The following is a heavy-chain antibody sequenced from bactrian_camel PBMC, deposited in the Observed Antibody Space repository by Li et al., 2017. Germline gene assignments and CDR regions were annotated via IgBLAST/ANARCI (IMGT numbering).Heavy chain of an antibody. J-gene: IGHJ4*01. CDR3: ATGAPGNSRYALDLRAYSY. CDR2: IESDGST. Sequence: HVQLVESGGGSVQVGGSLLLSCVASGDTISRYCTGWFRQVPDKAREGVAGIESDGSTSYADSVKGRFTISRDAKNNVVWLQMNHLKAEDTAMYFCATGAPGNSRYALDLRAYSYFGQGTQVTVS. D-gene: IGHD3*01. CDR1: GDTISRYC. V-gene: IGHV3S9*01.